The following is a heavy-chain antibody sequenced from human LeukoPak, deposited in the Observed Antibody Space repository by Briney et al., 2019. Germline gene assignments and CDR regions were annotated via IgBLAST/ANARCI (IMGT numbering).Heavy chain of an antibody. CDR3: ARVYCSGGSCYSGYFDY. CDR2: ISGSGSST. V-gene: IGHV3-23*01. D-gene: IGHD2-15*01. Sequence: GGSLRLSCAASGFTFSTYAMSWVRQAPGKGLEWVSVISGSGSSTYYADSVKGRFTISRDNAKNSLYLQMNSLRAEDTAVYYCARVYCSGGSCYSGYFDYWGQGTLVTVSS. J-gene: IGHJ4*02. CDR1: GFTFSTYA.